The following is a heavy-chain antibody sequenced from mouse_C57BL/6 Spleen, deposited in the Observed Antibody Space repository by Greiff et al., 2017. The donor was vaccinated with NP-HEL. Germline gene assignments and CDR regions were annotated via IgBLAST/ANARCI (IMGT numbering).Heavy chain of an antibody. CDR2: ISPNYGTT. V-gene: IGHV1-39*01. CDR3: ARSDDYGAWFAY. D-gene: IGHD2-4*01. Sequence: EVKLQQSGPELVKPGASVKISCTASGYSFTDYNMNWVKQSHGKSLEWIGVISPNYGTTSYNQKFKGKATLTVDQSSSTAYMQLNSLTSEDSAVYYCARSDDYGAWFAYWGQGTLVTVSA. J-gene: IGHJ3*01. CDR1: GYSFTDYN.